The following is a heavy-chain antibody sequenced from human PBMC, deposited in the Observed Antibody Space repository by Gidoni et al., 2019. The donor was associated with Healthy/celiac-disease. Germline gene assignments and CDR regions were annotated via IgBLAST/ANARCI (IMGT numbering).Heavy chain of an antibody. V-gene: IGHV1-69*08. J-gene: IGHJ4*02. CDR1: GGTFSSYT. CDR2: IIPVFGIE. D-gene: IGHD1-26*01. CDR3: ARDAGSGSTTDY. Sequence: QVQLVQSGAEVNQPVSSVKVSCNASGGTFSSYTIRWERQGPGQVLKWMRRIIPVFGIEKYEQKCQGRVTMTEDKSTSKAYMELRRLRSEDTAVYYCARDAGSGSTTDYGGQGTLVTVSS.